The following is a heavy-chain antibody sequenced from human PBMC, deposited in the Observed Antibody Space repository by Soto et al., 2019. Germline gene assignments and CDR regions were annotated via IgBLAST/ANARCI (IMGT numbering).Heavy chain of an antibody. J-gene: IGHJ4*02. Sequence: EVQLVESGGGLVQPGGSLRLSCAASGFTFSSYSMNWVRQAPGKGLEGVAYISSSSSTIYYAASVKGRFTISRDNAKNSLYLQMNSLRAEDTAVYYCARGASYYDSSGLSYWGQGTLVTVSS. D-gene: IGHD3-22*01. V-gene: IGHV3-48*01. CDR3: ARGASYYDSSGLSY. CDR2: ISSSSSTI. CDR1: GFTFSSYS.